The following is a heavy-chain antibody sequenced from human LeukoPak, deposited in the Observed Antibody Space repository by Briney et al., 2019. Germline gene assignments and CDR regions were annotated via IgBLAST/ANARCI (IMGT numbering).Heavy chain of an antibody. V-gene: IGHV3-30*04. CDR2: ISYDGSNK. J-gene: IGHJ6*02. Sequence: PGGSLRLSCAASGFTFSSYAMHWVRQAPGKGLEWVAVISYDGSNKYYADSVKGRSTISRDNSKNPLYLPMNSLRAEDTAVYYCARDLERALTVTTFRIDGGMDVWGQGTTVTVSS. D-gene: IGHD4-17*01. CDR1: GFTFSSYA. CDR3: ARDLERALTVTTFRIDGGMDV.